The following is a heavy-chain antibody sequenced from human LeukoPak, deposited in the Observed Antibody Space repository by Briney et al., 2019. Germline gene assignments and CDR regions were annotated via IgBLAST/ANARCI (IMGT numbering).Heavy chain of an antibody. CDR2: ISDSGRT. CDR3: ARQFALTWFDP. CDR1: GDSIRTYY. V-gene: IGHV4-59*08. J-gene: IGHJ5*02. D-gene: IGHD3-16*01. Sequence: SETLSLTCTVSGDSIRTYYWSWIRQPPGKGLEWIGYISDSGRTNYNPSLKSRVSISPDTSKNQLSLRLSSVTAADTAVYYCARQFALTWFDPWGQGTLVTVSS.